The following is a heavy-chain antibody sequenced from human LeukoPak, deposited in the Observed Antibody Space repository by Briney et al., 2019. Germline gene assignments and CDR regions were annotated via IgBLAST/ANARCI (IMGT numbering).Heavy chain of an antibody. V-gene: IGHV4-39*07. Sequence: SETLSLTCTVSGDSISSSSYYWGWIRQPPGKGLEWIGLINYSGSTYYNPSLQSRVTISVDTSKNHFSLKLSSVTAADTAVYYCARETGAYSHMSRSFYDAFDIWGQGTMVTVSS. CDR1: GDSISSSSYY. CDR3: ARETGAYSHMSRSFYDAFDI. CDR2: INYSGST. J-gene: IGHJ3*02. D-gene: IGHD5-18*01.